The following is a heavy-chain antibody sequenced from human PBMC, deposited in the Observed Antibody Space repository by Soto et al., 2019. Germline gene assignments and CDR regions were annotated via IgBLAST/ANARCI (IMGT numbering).Heavy chain of an antibody. Sequence: SETLSLTCTVSGGSVSSGSYYWSWIRQPPGKGLEWIGYIYYSGSTNYNPSLKSRVTISVDTSKNQFSLKLSSVTAADTAVYYCARRPTFFGVDYFDCWGQGTLVTVSS. D-gene: IGHD3-3*01. CDR2: IYYSGST. CDR3: ARRPTFFGVDYFDC. V-gene: IGHV4-61*01. CDR1: GGSVSSGSYY. J-gene: IGHJ4*02.